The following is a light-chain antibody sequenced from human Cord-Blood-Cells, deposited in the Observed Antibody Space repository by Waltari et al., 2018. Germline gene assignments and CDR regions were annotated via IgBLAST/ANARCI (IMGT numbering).Light chain of an antibody. J-gene: IGLJ1*01. CDR2: EVS. Sequence: QSALTQPASVSGSPGQSITISCTGTSSDVGGHNYVSWYQQHPGKAPKLMIYEVSNRPSGVSNRFSGSKSGNTASLTISGLQAEDEADYYCSSYTSSSTNYVFGTGTKVTVL. CDR3: SSYTSSSTNYV. CDR1: SSDVGGHNY. V-gene: IGLV2-14*01.